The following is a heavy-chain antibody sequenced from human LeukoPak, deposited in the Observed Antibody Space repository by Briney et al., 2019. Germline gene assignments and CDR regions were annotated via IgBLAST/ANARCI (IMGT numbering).Heavy chain of an antibody. Sequence: SETLSLTCTVSGDSISSGDYYWSWIRQPAGKGLEWIGRISSSGSTNYNPSLKSRVTISVDTSKNQFSLKLSSVTAADTAVYYCAKRAAGDHPFDYWGQGTLVTVSS. CDR2: ISSSGST. J-gene: IGHJ4*02. V-gene: IGHV4-61*02. CDR1: GDSISSGDYY. CDR3: AKRAAGDHPFDY. D-gene: IGHD4-17*01.